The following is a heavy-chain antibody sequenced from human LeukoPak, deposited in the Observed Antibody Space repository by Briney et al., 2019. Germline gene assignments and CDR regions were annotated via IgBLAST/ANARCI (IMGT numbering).Heavy chain of an antibody. Sequence: GSLRLSCAASGFTFSSYSMNWVRQAPGKGLEWVSSISSSSSYIYYADSVKGRFTISRDNAKNSLYLQMNSLRAEDTAVYYCARGADSSSWSMFDYWGQGTLVTVSS. V-gene: IGHV3-21*01. CDR2: ISSSSSYI. D-gene: IGHD6-13*01. CDR1: GFTFSSYS. CDR3: ARGADSSSWSMFDY. J-gene: IGHJ4*02.